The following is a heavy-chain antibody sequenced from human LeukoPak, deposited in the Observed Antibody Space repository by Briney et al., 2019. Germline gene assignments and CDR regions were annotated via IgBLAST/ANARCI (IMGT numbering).Heavy chain of an antibody. CDR3: ARIPRGYSGYDTDY. V-gene: IGHV4-39*01. Sequence: SETLSLTCTVSGGSISSGSYYWGWIRQPPGKGLEWIGSIYYSGSTYYNPSLKSRVTISVDTSKNQFSLKLSSVTAADTAVYYCARIPRGYSGYDTDYWGQGTLVTVSS. D-gene: IGHD5-12*01. CDR1: GGSISSGSYY. J-gene: IGHJ4*02. CDR2: IYYSGST.